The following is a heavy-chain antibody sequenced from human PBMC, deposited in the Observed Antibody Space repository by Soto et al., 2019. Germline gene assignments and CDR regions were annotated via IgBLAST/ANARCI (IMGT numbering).Heavy chain of an antibody. V-gene: IGHV1-2*02. J-gene: IGHJ6*02. Sequence: ASVKVSCKPSGYTFTGYNLHWVRQAPGQGLEWMGSIDPNSGGTSYAQKFQGRVTMTRDTSISTAYMELSRLRSDDTAVYYCARDPSSAAGMDAWGQGTTVTVS. CDR1: GYTFTGYN. CDR2: IDPNSGGT. D-gene: IGHD6-13*01. CDR3: ARDPSSAAGMDA.